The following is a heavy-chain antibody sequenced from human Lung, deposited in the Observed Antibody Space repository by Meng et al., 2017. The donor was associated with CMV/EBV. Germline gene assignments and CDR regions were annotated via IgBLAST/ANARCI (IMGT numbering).Heavy chain of an antibody. CDR3: ARVGAYCGGDCYHPR. CDR1: GGALSSRNW. Sequence: QGRVQGGGPGLWEPSGTLSLTWAVSGGALSSRNWWSWVRQPPGKGLEWIGEIYHSGSTNYNPSLKSRVTISVDESKNQFSLRLSSVTAADTAVYYCARVGAYCGGDCYHPRWGQGTLVTVSS. D-gene: IGHD2-21*02. V-gene: IGHV4-4*02. J-gene: IGHJ4*02. CDR2: IYHSGST.